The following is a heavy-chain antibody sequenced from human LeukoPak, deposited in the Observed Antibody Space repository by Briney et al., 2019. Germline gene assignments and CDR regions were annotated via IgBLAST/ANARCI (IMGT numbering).Heavy chain of an antibody. V-gene: IGHV4-38-2*01. D-gene: IGHD3-3*01. CDR3: ARHALYDFWSGRTYYFDY. CDR1: GYSISSGYY. J-gene: IGHJ4*02. Sequence: SETLSLTRAVSGYSISSGYYWGWIRQPPGKGLGWIGSIYHSGSTYYNPSLKSRVTISVDTSKNQFSLKLSSVTAADTAVYYCARHALYDFWSGRTYYFDYWGQGTLVTVSS. CDR2: IYHSGST.